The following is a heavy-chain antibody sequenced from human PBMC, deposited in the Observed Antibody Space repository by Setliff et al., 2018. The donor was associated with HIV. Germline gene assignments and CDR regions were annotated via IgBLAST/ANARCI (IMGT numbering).Heavy chain of an antibody. CDR3: ARDHVFGSRTGFDP. J-gene: IGHJ5*02. Sequence: SETLSLTCAVSGDSIGSSSWWSWVRQPPGKGLEWIGEVFHSGSANSNASLRSRVMISVDTSKNQFSLKLSAVTAADTAVYYCARDHVFGSRTGFDPWGPGILVTVSS. CDR1: GDSIGSSSW. CDR2: VFHSGSA. V-gene: IGHV4-4*02. D-gene: IGHD3-10*01.